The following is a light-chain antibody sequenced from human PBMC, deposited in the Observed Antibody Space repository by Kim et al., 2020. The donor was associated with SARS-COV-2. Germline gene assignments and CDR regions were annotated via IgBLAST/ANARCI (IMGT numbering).Light chain of an antibody. J-gene: IGLJ2*01. CDR2: QHT. V-gene: IGLV3-1*01. CDR3: QAWDSSTAI. CDR1: KLGDKY. Sequence: SVSLGQTASITCSGDKLGDKYAFWYQKKPGQSPVLVIYQHTKRPSGIPGRFSGFSSGNTATLTISGTQAMDEADYYCQAWDSSTAIFGGGTQLTVL.